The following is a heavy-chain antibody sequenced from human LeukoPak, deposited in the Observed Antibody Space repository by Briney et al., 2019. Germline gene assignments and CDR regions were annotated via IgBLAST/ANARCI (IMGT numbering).Heavy chain of an antibody. J-gene: IGHJ5*02. CDR1: GFTFDDYT. V-gene: IGHV3-43*01. Sequence: GGSLRLSCAASGFTFDDYTMHWVRQAPGKGLEWVSLISWDGGSTYYADSVKGRFTISRDNSKNTLYLQMNSLRAEDTAVYYCAKGSSSWPRNWFDPWGQGTLVTVSS. CDR2: ISWDGGST. CDR3: AKGSSSWPRNWFDP. D-gene: IGHD6-13*01.